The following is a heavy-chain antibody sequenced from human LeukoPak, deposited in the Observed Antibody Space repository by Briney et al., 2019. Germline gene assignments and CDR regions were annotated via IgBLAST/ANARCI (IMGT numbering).Heavy chain of an antibody. Sequence: ASVKVSCKASGGTFSSYAISWVRQAPGPGREWRGRIIPILGIANYAQKFQGRVTITADKSTSTAYMELSRLRSEDTAVYYCARDLRLEMATINWFDPWGQGTLVTVSS. CDR1: GGTFSSYA. CDR2: IIPILGIA. V-gene: IGHV1-69*04. D-gene: IGHD5-24*01. J-gene: IGHJ5*02. CDR3: ARDLRLEMATINWFDP.